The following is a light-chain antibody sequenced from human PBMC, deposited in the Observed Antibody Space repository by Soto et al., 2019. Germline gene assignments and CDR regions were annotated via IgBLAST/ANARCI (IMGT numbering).Light chain of an antibody. CDR1: QSISSN. V-gene: IGKV3-11*01. Sequence: EIVMTQSPATLSVSPGERATLSCRARQSISSNLAWYQQKPGQAPRLLIYDASNRATGIPARFSGSGSGTDFTLTINSLEPEDFAVYYCQQRSNWPSITFGQGTRLEI. J-gene: IGKJ5*01. CDR2: DAS. CDR3: QQRSNWPSIT.